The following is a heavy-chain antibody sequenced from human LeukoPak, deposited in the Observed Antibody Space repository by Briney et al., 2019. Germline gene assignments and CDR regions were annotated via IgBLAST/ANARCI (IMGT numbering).Heavy chain of an antibody. Sequence: PSETLSLTCTVSGGSISSYYWGWIRQPPGKGLEWIGSIYYSGSTYYNPSLKSRVTISVDTSKNQFSLKLSSVTAADTAVYYCARHKGRITIFGVVGYWGQGTLVTVSS. CDR3: ARHKGRITIFGVVGY. CDR1: GGSISSYY. J-gene: IGHJ4*02. V-gene: IGHV4-39*01. CDR2: IYYSGST. D-gene: IGHD3-3*01.